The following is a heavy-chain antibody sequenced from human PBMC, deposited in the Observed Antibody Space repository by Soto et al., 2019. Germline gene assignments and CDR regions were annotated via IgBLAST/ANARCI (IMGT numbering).Heavy chain of an antibody. CDR3: ARGSIYGDYLKH. J-gene: IGHJ1*01. V-gene: IGHV3-33*01. Sequence: QVPLVESGGGVVQPGRSLRLSCAASGFTFSSYGMHWVRQAPGKGLEWVAVIWYDGSNKYYADSVKGRFTIASDNSKNPRYLQMNSLRAEDTAVYYCARGSIYGDYLKHWGQGTLVTVSS. CDR2: IWYDGSNK. D-gene: IGHD4-17*01. CDR1: GFTFSSYG.